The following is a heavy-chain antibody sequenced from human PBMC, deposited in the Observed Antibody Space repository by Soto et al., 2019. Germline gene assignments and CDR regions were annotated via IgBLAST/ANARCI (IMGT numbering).Heavy chain of an antibody. CDR1: GGTFSSYA. CDR2: IIPIFGTA. D-gene: IGHD5-18*01. J-gene: IGHJ4*02. V-gene: IGHV1-69*06. CDR3: ASYVDTAMVRFDY. Sequence: GASVKVSCKASGGTFSSYAISWVRQAPGQGLEWMGGIIPIFGTANYAQKFQGRVTITADKSTSTAYMELSSLRSEDTAVYYCASYVDTAMVRFDYWGQGTLVTVSS.